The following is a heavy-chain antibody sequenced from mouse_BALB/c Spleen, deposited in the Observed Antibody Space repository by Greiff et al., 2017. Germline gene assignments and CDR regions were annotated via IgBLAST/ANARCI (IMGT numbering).Heavy chain of an antibody. CDR1: GFSLTSYG. V-gene: IGHV2-9*02. J-gene: IGHJ4*01. CDR2: IWAGGST. CDR3: AREHGVPMDY. Sequence: VKVVESGPGLVAPSQSLSITCTVSGFSLTSYGVHWVRQPPGKGLEWLGVIWAGGSTNYNSALMSRLSISKDNSKSQVFLKMNSLQTDDTAMYYCAREHGVPMDYWGQGTSVTVSS.